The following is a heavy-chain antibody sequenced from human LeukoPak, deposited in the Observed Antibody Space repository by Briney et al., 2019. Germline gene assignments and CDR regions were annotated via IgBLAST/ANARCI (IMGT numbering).Heavy chain of an antibody. Sequence: GGSLRLSCAASGFTFSSYAMHWVRQAPGKGLEWVAVISYDGSNKYYADSVKGRFTISRDNSKNTLYLQMNSLRAEDTAVYYCAKSGEAAAGTGDYWGQGTLVTVSS. CDR2: ISYDGSNK. CDR1: GFTFSSYA. J-gene: IGHJ4*02. CDR3: AKSGEAAAGTGDY. V-gene: IGHV3-30-3*02. D-gene: IGHD6-13*01.